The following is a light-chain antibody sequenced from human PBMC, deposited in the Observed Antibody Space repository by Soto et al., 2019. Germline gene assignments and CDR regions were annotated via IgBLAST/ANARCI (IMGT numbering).Light chain of an antibody. CDR3: AAWDDSLNGYV. J-gene: IGLJ1*01. V-gene: IGLV1-44*01. CDR2: SND. CDR1: SSNIGSNS. Sequence: QSVRSQPPSASGTPGQRVTISCSGSSSNIGSNSVNWYQQLPGTAPKLLIYSNDRRPSGVPDRFSGSKSGTSASLAISGLQSEDEADYYCAAWDDSLNGYVFGTGTKVT.